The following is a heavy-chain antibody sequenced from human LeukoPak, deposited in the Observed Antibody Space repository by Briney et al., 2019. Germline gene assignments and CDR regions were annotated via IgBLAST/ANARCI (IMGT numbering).Heavy chain of an antibody. Sequence: GASVKVSCKASGYTFTSYDINWVRQATGQGLEWMGGIIPIFGTANYAQKFQGRVTITADESTSTAYMELSSLRSEDTAVYYCARRGYCSSTSCQIGAFDIWGQGTMVTVSS. CDR1: GYTFTSYD. CDR2: IIPIFGTA. D-gene: IGHD2-2*01. V-gene: IGHV1-69*13. CDR3: ARRGYCSSTSCQIGAFDI. J-gene: IGHJ3*02.